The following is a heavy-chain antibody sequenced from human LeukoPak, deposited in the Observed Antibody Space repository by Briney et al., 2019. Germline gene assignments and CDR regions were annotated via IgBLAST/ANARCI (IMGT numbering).Heavy chain of an antibody. CDR3: AKEGRRSDWSTYYYYMDV. D-gene: IGHD3-9*01. CDR2: LSGDGSRT. J-gene: IGHJ6*03. V-gene: IGHV3-43*02. Sequence: GGSLRLSCAASGFIFDDYAVHWVRQAPGKGLEWVSLLSGDGSRTYYAGSVKGRFTISRDNSKNSLYLQMDSLTTEDTALYFCAKEGRRSDWSTYYYYMDVWGKGTTVTVSS. CDR1: GFIFDDYA.